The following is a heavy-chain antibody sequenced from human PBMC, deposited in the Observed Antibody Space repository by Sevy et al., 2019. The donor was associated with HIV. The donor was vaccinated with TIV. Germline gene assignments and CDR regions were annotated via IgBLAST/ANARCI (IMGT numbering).Heavy chain of an antibody. Sequence: ASVKVSCKVSGHTLNQLSMHWVRQAPGKGLEWMGRFDPEDGETIYAQRFQGGFTMTEETSTDTAYMHLSSLRSEDTAVYYCASDREYYEDNSGYFDYWGQGTLVTVSS. D-gene: IGHD3-22*01. J-gene: IGHJ4*02. CDR3: ASDREYYEDNSGYFDY. V-gene: IGHV1-24*01. CDR2: FDPEDGET. CDR1: GHTLNQLS.